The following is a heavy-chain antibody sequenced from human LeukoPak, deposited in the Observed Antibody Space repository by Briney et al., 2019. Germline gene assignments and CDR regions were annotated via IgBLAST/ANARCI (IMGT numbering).Heavy chain of an antibody. CDR2: IKQDGSEK. CDR1: GFTFSSYW. Sequence: GGSLRPSCAASGFTFSSYWMSWVRQAPGKGLEWVANIKQDGSEKHYVDSVKGRFTISRDNAKKSLFLHMNSLRVEDTAVYYCARGSEYTSSTNYYFDYWGQGTLVTVSS. CDR3: ARGSEYTSSTNYYFDY. D-gene: IGHD6-6*01. J-gene: IGHJ4*02. V-gene: IGHV3-7*01.